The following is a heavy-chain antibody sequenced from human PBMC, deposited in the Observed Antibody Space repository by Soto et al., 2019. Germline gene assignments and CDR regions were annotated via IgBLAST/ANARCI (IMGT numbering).Heavy chain of an antibody. D-gene: IGHD2-15*01. CDR1: GGTFSSYT. CDR3: ARDGYCSGGSCYPTGLDLEVFDI. J-gene: IGHJ3*02. V-gene: IGHV1-69*02. CDR2: IIPILGIA. Sequence: SVKVSCKASGGTFSSYTISWVRQAPGQGLEWMGRIIPILGIANYAQKFQGRVTITADKSTSTAYMELSSLRSEDTAVYYCARDGYCSGGSCYPTGLDLEVFDIWGQGTMVTVSS.